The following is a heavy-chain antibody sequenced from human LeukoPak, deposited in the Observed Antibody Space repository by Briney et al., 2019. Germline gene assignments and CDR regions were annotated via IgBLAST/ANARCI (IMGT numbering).Heavy chain of an antibody. CDR1: GYTFTSYY. J-gene: IGHJ4*02. V-gene: IGHV1-46*03. CDR3: VITMIVVAGSDD. D-gene: IGHD3-22*01. Sequence: AGSVKVSCKASGYTFTSYYMHWVRQAPGQGLEWMGIINPNGGSTSYAQKFKGRVTMTRNKATNSVYMELNSLRSEDTAVYYCVITMIVVAGSDDWGQGTLVTVSS. CDR2: INPNGGST.